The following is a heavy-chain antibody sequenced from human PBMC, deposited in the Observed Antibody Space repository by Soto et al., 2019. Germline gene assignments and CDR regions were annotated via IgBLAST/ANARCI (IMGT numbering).Heavy chain of an antibody. Sequence: ASVKVSCKTSGYSFTSYGISWVRQAPGQGLEWMGWISPYNGNTYYAQKLQVRVTLTTDASTSTVYMELRGLRSDDTAMYYCARDKSLDRNYYYGMDVWG. J-gene: IGHJ6*02. V-gene: IGHV1-18*01. CDR1: GYSFTSYG. CDR2: ISPYNGNT. CDR3: ARDKSLDRNYYYGMDV.